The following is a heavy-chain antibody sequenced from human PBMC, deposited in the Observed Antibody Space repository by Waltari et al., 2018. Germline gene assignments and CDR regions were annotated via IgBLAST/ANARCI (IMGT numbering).Heavy chain of an antibody. D-gene: IGHD4-17*01. CDR1: GYSISSGYY. CDR3: ARGQGMGTVGNYGMDV. V-gene: IGHV4-38-2*01. Sequence: QVQLQESGPGLVKPSETLSLTCAVSGYSISSGYYWGWIRQPPGKGLEWVGSLYHSGSTNYNPSLKSRVNISVDTSKNPFSRKLGSVPAAEPAVYYCARGQGMGTVGNYGMDVWGQGTTVTVSS. J-gene: IGHJ6*02. CDR2: LYHSGST.